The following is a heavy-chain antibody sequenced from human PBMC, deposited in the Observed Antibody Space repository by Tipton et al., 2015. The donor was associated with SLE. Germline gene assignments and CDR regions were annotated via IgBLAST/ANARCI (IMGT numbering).Heavy chain of an antibody. CDR2: IYHSGST. J-gene: IGHJ6*03. CDR3: ARLKGRLELPGYHYYMDV. CDR1: DYSISSGYY. Sequence: TLSLTCAVSDYSISSGYYWGWIRQPPGKGLEWIGSIYHSGSTHYNPSLKSRVTISVDTSKNQFSLKLRSVTAADTAVYYCARLKGRLELPGYHYYMDVWGKGTTVTVSS. D-gene: IGHD1-7*01. V-gene: IGHV4-38-2*01.